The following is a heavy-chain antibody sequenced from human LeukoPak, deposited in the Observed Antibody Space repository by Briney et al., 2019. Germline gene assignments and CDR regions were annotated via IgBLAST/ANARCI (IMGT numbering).Heavy chain of an antibody. Sequence: SETLSLTCAVYGGSFSGYYWSWIRQPPGKGLEWIGEINHSGSTNYNPSLKSRVTISVDTSKNQFSLKLSSVTAADTAVYYCARADAWRNKNWFDPWGQGTLVTVSS. J-gene: IGHJ5*02. CDR2: INHSGST. D-gene: IGHD1-1*01. CDR3: ARADAWRNKNWFDP. V-gene: IGHV4-34*01. CDR1: GGSFSGYY.